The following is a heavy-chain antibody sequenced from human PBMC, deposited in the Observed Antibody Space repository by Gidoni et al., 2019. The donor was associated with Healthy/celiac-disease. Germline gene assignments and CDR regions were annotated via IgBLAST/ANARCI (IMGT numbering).Heavy chain of an antibody. J-gene: IGHJ4*02. Sequence: EVQLVESGGGLVKPGGSLRLSCAASGFTFSSYSMNWVRQAPGKGLEWVSSISSSSSYIYYADSVKGRFTISRDNAKNSLYLQMNSLRAEDTAVYYCARDRGVAGKKFVDYWGQGTLVTVSS. CDR3: ARDRGVAGKKFVDY. CDR1: GFTFSSYS. CDR2: ISSSSSYI. D-gene: IGHD6-19*01. V-gene: IGHV3-21*01.